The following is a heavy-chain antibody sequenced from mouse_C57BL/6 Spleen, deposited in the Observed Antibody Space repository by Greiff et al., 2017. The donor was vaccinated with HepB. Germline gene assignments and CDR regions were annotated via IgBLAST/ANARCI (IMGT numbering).Heavy chain of an antibody. CDR3: AREDGYDGIDY. V-gene: IGHV1-20*01. D-gene: IGHD2-2*01. J-gene: IGHJ2*01. CDR1: GYSFTGYF. CDR2: INPYNGDT. Sequence: EVQLQQSGPELVKPGDSVKISCKASGYSFTGYFMNWVMQSHGKSLEWIGRINPYNGDTFYNQKFKGKATLTVDKSSSTAHMELRSLTSEDSAVYYGAREDGYDGIDYWGQGTTLTVSS.